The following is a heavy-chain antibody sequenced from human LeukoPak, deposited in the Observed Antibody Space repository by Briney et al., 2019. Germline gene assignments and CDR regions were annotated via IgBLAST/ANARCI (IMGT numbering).Heavy chain of an antibody. Sequence: SETLSLTCTVSGDSINAYYWGWIRQPPGKGLEWIGYIYFSGTTKYNPSLESRVTISVDTSKNQFSLKLSSVTAADTAVYYCARRRAEGGSNGHYNWFDPWGQGILVTVSP. V-gene: IGHV4-59*08. CDR3: ARRRAEGGSNGHYNWFDP. CDR1: GDSINAYY. D-gene: IGHD6-13*01. J-gene: IGHJ5*02. CDR2: IYFSGTT.